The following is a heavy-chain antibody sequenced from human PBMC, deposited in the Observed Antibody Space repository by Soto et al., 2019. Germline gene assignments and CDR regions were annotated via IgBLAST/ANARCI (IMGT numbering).Heavy chain of an antibody. CDR2: ISGSGGST. D-gene: IGHD6-19*01. V-gene: IGHV3-23*01. CDR1: GFTFSSYA. J-gene: IGHJ3*02. CDR3: AKDPEYSSGSQLHDAFDI. Sequence: EVQLLESGGGLVQPGGSLRLSCAASGFTFSSYAMSWVRQAPGKGLEWVSAISGSGGSTYYADSVKGRFTISRDNSKNTLYLQMNSLRAEDTAVYYCAKDPEYSSGSQLHDAFDIWGQGTMVTVSS.